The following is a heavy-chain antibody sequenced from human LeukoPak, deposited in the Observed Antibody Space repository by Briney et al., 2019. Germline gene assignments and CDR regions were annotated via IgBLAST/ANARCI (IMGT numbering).Heavy chain of an antibody. CDR3: ASHDFWSVYPDY. V-gene: IGHV3-48*01. J-gene: IGHJ4*02. CDR1: GFTFSSYS. Sequence: PGGSPRLSCAASGFTFSSYSMNWVRQSPRKGLEWVSYISSSSSTIYYADSVKGRFTISRDNAKNSLYLQMNSLRAEDTAVYYCASHDFWSVYPDYWGQATLLTVSS. D-gene: IGHD3-3*01. CDR2: ISSSSSTI.